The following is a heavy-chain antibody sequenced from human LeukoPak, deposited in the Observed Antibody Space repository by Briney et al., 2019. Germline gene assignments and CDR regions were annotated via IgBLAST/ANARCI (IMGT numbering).Heavy chain of an antibody. CDR2: IYHSGST. Sequence: SETLSLTCTVSGYSISSGYYWGWIRQPPGKGLEWIGSIYHSGSTYYNPSLKSRVTISVDTSKNQFSLKLSSVTAADTAVYYCARRFSLGFWNYVYGSEGGAFDIWGQGTMVTVSS. CDR1: GYSISSGYY. J-gene: IGHJ3*02. V-gene: IGHV4-38-2*02. D-gene: IGHD1-7*01. CDR3: ARRFSLGFWNYVYGSEGGAFDI.